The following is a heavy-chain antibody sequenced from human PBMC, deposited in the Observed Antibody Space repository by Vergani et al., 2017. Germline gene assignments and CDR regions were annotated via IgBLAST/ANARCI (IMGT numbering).Heavy chain of an antibody. CDR2: ISYDGSNK. CDR3: ARGEGVRGAGYGMDV. CDR1: GFTFSSYG. J-gene: IGHJ6*02. Sequence: QVQLVESGGGVVQPGRSLRLSCAASGFTFSSYGMHWVRQAPGKGLEWVAVISYDGSNKYYADSVKGRFTISRDNSKNTLYLQMNSLRAEDTAVYYCARGEGVRGAGYGMDVWGQGTTVTVSS. D-gene: IGHD3-10*01. V-gene: IGHV3-30*03.